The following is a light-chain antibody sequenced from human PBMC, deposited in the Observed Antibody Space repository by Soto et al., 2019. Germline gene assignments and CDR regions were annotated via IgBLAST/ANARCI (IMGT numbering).Light chain of an antibody. CDR1: QDIKNY. J-gene: IGKJ4*01. V-gene: IGKV1-33*01. CDR3: QQYDNLPLT. CDR2: DAS. Sequence: DIQMTQSPSSLSASVGXRVTIPCQASQDIKNYLNWYQQKSGKAPKLLIYDASDLETGVPSRFSGSGSGTDFTFTINSLQPEDIATYYCQQYDNLPLTFGGGTKVDI.